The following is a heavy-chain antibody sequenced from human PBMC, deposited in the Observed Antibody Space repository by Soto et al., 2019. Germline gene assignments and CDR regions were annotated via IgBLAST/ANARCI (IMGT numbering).Heavy chain of an antibody. D-gene: IGHD3-10*01. Sequence: ASETLSLTCAVSGYSITNGYQWGWIRRPPGKGPEWIGSIYHDGDTRYNPSLESRVTISVDTSKNHFSLKLNSVTVADTAMYYCARDFYGQRAAGWFDPWGQGTLVTAPQ. CDR1: GYSITNGYQ. CDR3: ARDFYGQRAAGWFDP. CDR2: IYHDGDT. J-gene: IGHJ5*02. V-gene: IGHV4-38-2*02.